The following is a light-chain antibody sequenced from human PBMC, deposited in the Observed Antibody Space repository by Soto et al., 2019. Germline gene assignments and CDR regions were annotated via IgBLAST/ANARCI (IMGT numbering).Light chain of an antibody. J-gene: IGKJ3*01. CDR1: QDIRND. V-gene: IGKV1-17*01. CDR2: TES. CDR3: QQYGSSPLT. Sequence: IQMTQSPSSLSPSLGDSVTITCRASQDIRNDLAWYQQKTGKAPNLLIHTESTLQSGVPSRLSGSGSGTELNLTISRLQPDDFATYYCQQYGSSPLTCGPGTKVDIK.